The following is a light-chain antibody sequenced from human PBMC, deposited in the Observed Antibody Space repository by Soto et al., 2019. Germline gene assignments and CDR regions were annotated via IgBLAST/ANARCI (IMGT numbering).Light chain of an antibody. CDR2: DND. Sequence: QSVLTQPPSVSAAPGLKVTISCSGSSSNIGNNYVSWCQQFPGTAPKVIIFDNDERPSGTPDRFSGSKSGTSATLVITELQTGDEADYYCGTWDSTLSSDVFGGGTKLTVL. CDR1: SSNIGNNY. J-gene: IGLJ3*02. V-gene: IGLV1-51*01. CDR3: GTWDSTLSSDV.